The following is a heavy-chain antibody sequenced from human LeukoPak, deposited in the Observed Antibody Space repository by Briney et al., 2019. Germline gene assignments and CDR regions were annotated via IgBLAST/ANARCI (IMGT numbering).Heavy chain of an antibody. CDR2: IYYSGST. CDR3: ARLYVPMARGWYVGSYWYFDL. D-gene: IGHD6-19*01. Sequence: PSETLSLTCTVSGGSISSYYWSWIRQPPGKGLEWIGYIYYSGSTNYNPSLKSRVTISVDTSKNQFSLKLSSVTAADTAVYYCARLYVPMARGWYVGSYWYFDLWGRGTLVTVSS. J-gene: IGHJ2*01. V-gene: IGHV4-59*08. CDR1: GGSISSYY.